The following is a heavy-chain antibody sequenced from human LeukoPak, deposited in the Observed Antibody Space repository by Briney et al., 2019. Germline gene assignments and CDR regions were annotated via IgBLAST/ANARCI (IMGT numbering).Heavy chain of an antibody. V-gene: IGHV3-23*01. CDR1: GFSFSSYS. CDR3: AKDPLNYGGHYFDN. D-gene: IGHD4-23*01. CDR2: ISGRSDGP. J-gene: IGHJ4*02. Sequence: GGSLRLSCAAYGFSFSSYSMHWVRQAPGKGLEWVSSISGRSDGPYYADSVKGRFTTSRDNSKSTMYLQINNVRAEDAAVYYCAKDPLNYGGHYFDNWGQGTRVTVSS.